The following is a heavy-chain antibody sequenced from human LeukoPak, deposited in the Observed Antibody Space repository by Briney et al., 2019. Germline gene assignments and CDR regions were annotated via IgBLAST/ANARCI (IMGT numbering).Heavy chain of an antibody. CDR2: MNPNSGNT. CDR1: GYTFTSYD. V-gene: IGHV1-8*01. D-gene: IGHD6-6*01. CDR3: ARKRIAARAIDY. J-gene: IGHJ4*02. Sequence: ASVKVSRKASGYTFTSYDINWVRQATGQGLEWMGWMNPNSGNTGYAQKFQGRVTMTRNTSISTAYMELSSLRSEDTAVYYCARKRIAARAIDYWGQGTLVTVSS.